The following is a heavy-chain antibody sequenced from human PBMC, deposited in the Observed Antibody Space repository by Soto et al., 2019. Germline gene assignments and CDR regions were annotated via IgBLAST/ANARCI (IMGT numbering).Heavy chain of an antibody. CDR3: ASDPRDSSGYWYYFDY. V-gene: IGHV3-21*01. D-gene: IGHD3-22*01. CDR2: ISSSSSYI. CDR1: GFTFSSYS. Sequence: EVQLVESGGGLVKPGGSLRLSCAASGFTFSSYSMNWVRQAPGKGLAWVSSISSSSSYIYYADSVKGRFTISRDNAKNTVYLQINSVRAEDTAVYYCASDPRDSSGYWYYFDYWGQGTLVTVSS. J-gene: IGHJ4*02.